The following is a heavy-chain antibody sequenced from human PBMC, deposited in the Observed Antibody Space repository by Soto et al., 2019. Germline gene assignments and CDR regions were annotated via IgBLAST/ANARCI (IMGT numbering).Heavy chain of an antibody. CDR2: IYYSGST. Sequence: PSETLSLTCTVSGGSISSYYWSWIRQPPGKGLEWIGYIYYSGSTNYNPSLKSRVTISVDTSKNQFSLKLSSVTAADTAVYYCARSSFYDFWSGHYYGMDVWGQGTTVTV. D-gene: IGHD3-3*01. CDR3: ARSSFYDFWSGHYYGMDV. V-gene: IGHV4-59*01. J-gene: IGHJ6*02. CDR1: GGSISSYY.